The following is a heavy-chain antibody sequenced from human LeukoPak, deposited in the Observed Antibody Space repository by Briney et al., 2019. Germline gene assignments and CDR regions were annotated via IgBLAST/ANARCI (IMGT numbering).Heavy chain of an antibody. CDR1: GFTFSSYW. V-gene: IGHV3-74*01. D-gene: IGHD3-10*01. CDR2: INSDGTLI. Sequence: QAGGSLRLSCAASGFTFSSYWMHWVRQAPGKGLVWVSRINSDGTLISYADSVKGRFTISRDNAKNTLYLQMNCLRAEDTAVYYCAGVGGESPRWFDPWGQGTLVTVSS. J-gene: IGHJ5*02. CDR3: AGVGGESPRWFDP.